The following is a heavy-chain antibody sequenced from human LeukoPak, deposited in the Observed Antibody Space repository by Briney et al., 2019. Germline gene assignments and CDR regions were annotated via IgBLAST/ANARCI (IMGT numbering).Heavy chain of an antibody. CDR1: GGTFSSYA. J-gene: IGHJ6*03. V-gene: IGHV1-69*05. CDR2: IIPIFGTA. D-gene: IGHD2-8*01. CDR3: ARDRDLYRDMDV. Sequence: GSSVKVSCKASGGTFSSYAISWVRQAPGQGLEWMGGIIPIFGTANYAQKFQGRVTITTDESTSTAYMELSSLRSEDTAVYYCARDRDLYRDMDVWGKGTTVTVSS.